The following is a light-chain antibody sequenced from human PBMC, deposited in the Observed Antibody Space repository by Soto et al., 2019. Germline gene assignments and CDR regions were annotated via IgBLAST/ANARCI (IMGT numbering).Light chain of an antibody. V-gene: IGKV1-27*01. J-gene: IGKJ1*01. CDR2: AAF. Sequence: DIQMTQSPSSLSASVGDRVTITCRASQDISNYLAWYQQKPGKVPMLLIYAAFTLHSGVPSRFSGSGSGTDFTLTISGLQPEDVANYYCQKYYGAPWTFGQGTKVEIE. CDR1: QDISNY. CDR3: QKYYGAPWT.